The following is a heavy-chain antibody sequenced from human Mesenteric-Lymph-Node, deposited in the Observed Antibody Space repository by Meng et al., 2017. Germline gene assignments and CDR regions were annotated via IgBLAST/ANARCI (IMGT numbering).Heavy chain of an antibody. Sequence: GGSLRLSCAASGFTFSSYGMHWVRQAPGKGLEWVAVIWFDGSKTYYADSVKGRFTISRDYSKNTVFLQMNTLRAEDTAVYYCSRDNDGNSQFSQFDYWGQGTLVTVSS. V-gene: IGHV3-33*08. D-gene: IGHD2/OR15-2a*01. J-gene: IGHJ4*02. CDR2: IWFDGSKT. CDR1: GFTFSSYG. CDR3: SRDNDGNSQFSQFDY.